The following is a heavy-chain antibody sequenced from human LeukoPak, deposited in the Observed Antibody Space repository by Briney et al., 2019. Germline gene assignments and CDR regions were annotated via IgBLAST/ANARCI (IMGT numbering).Heavy chain of an antibody. CDR3: ARGLSIAAALNWFDP. Sequence: SETLSLTCTVSGGSISSYYWSWIRQPAGKGLEWIVRIYTSGSTNYNPSLKSRGTMSVDTSKNQFYLKLSSVTAAATAVYYCARGLSIAAALNWFDPWGQGTLVTVSS. D-gene: IGHD6-13*01. CDR1: GGSISSYY. CDR2: IYTSGST. J-gene: IGHJ5*02. V-gene: IGHV4-4*07.